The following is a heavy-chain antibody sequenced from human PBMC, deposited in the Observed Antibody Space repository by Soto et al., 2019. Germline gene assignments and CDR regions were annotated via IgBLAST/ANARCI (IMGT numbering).Heavy chain of an antibody. CDR2: IYHSGST. V-gene: IGHV4-4*02. CDR3: ASGGLVLPFGY. J-gene: IGHJ4*02. CDR1: SGSISSSNR. Sequence: PSETLSLSCAVSSGSISSSNRWSWVRQPPGKGLEWIGEIYHSGSTNYNPSLKSRVTISVDKSKNQFSLKLSSVTAADTALYYCASGGLVLPFGYWGQGTLVTGTS. D-gene: IGHD6-19*01.